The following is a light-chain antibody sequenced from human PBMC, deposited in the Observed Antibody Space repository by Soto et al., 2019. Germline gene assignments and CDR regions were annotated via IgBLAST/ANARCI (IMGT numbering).Light chain of an antibody. CDR2: GAS. CDR1: QAVSNNY. CDR3: QQYSILPPT. J-gene: IGKJ5*01. V-gene: IGKV3-20*01. Sequence: EIVLTQSPGSSSLSPGERATLSCRASQAVSNNYLAWYQRRPGQAPRLLIYGASSRATGIPDRFSGSGSGTDFTLTISRLEPEDFTVYYCQQYSILPPTFGQGTRLDI.